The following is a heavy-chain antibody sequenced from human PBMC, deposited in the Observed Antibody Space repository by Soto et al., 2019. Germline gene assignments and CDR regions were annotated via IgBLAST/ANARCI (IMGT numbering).Heavy chain of an antibody. D-gene: IGHD2-15*01. V-gene: IGHV1-69*12. CDR1: GGTFSSYA. Sequence: QVQLVQSGAEVRQPASSVKVSCKTSGGTFSSYAISWVRQAPGQGLEWMGGIVPIVDTSTYAQKFQGRVTITADEATSTVYMELSSVRSDDTAVYYCVRVVAIPGSPDNWGQGTLVTFS. J-gene: IGHJ4*02. CDR2: IVPIVDTS. CDR3: VRVVAIPGSPDN.